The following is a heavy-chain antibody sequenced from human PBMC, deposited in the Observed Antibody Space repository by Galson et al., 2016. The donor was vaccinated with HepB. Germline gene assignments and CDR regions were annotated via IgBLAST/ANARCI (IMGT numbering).Heavy chain of an antibody. J-gene: IGHJ6*02. CDR2: IKKDGSEK. V-gene: IGHV3-7*01. Sequence: SLRLSCAASGFTFSSCWMTWVHQAPGKGLEWVANIKKDGSEKYYVDSVKGRFTISRDNAKNSLYQQMNSLRAEDTAVYYCAREGLSDYGDYKYYYYALDVWGQGTTVTVSS. D-gene: IGHD4-17*01. CDR3: AREGLSDYGDYKYYYYALDV. CDR1: GFTFSSCW.